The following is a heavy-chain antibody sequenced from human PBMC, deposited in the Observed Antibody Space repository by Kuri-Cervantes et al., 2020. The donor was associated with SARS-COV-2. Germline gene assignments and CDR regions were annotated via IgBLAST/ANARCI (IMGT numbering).Heavy chain of an antibody. Sequence: SVKVSCKASGGTFISSSITWVRQAPGQGLEWMGRINLMFDSANYAQKVQGRVTITADKSTRTTYMELSSLTSEDTAAYYCARVHCISVSCFSAYPLDVWGQGTTVTVSS. J-gene: IGHJ6*02. V-gene: IGHV1-69*08. CDR1: GGTFISSS. CDR2: INLMFDSA. D-gene: IGHD2-2*01. CDR3: ARVHCISVSCFSAYPLDV.